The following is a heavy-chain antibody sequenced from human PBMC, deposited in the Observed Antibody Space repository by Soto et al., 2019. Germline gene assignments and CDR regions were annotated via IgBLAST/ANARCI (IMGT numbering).Heavy chain of an antibody. V-gene: IGHV1-69*13. CDR1: GGTFSSYA. D-gene: IGHD3-9*01. CDR2: IIPIFGTA. J-gene: IGHJ6*02. CDR3: ARGGYDSLTGYLYYYYGMDV. Sequence: SVKVSFKASGGTFSSYAISWVRQAPGQGLEWMGGIIPIFGTANYAQRFQGRVTITADESTSTAYMELSSLRSEDTAVYYCARGGYDSLTGYLYYYYGMDVWGQGTTVTVSS.